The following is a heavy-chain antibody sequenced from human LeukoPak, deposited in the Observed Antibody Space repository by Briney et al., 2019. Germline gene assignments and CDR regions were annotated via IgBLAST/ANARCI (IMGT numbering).Heavy chain of an antibody. CDR2: ISYDGSNK. Sequence: GGSLRLSCAASGFTFSSYAIHWVRQAPGKGLEWVAVISYDGSNKYYADSVKGRFTISRDNSKNTLYLQMNSLRAEDTAVYYCAREGYYGSGSYYMGDGGYFDYWGQGTLVTVSS. CDR3: AREGYYGSGSYYMGDGGYFDY. CDR1: GFTFSSYA. V-gene: IGHV3-30*04. J-gene: IGHJ4*02. D-gene: IGHD3-10*01.